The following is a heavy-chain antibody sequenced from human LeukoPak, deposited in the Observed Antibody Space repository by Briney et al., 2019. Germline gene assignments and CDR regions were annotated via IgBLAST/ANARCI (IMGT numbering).Heavy chain of an antibody. CDR2: IYPGYSDT. Sequence: GESLKISCKGPAYSFTSNWIGWVRQMPGKGREWMGIIYPGYSDTRYSPSFQGQVTISTDKSITTAHLQWSRLKAWDTAMYYCARTAPTLAYDYWGQGTLVTVSS. J-gene: IGHJ4*02. CDR3: ARTAPTLAYDY. V-gene: IGHV5-51*01. D-gene: IGHD3-16*01. CDR1: AYSFTSNW.